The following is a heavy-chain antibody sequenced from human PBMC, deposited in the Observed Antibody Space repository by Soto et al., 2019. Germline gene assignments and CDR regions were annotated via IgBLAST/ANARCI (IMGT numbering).Heavy chain of an antibody. CDR2: INPNSGDT. CDR3: ATSRISIAVAGETEYYFDY. V-gene: IGHV1-2*04. J-gene: IGHJ4*02. CDR1: GYIFTGYY. Sequence: ASVKVSCKASGYIFTGYYMHWVRQAPGQGLQWMGWINPNSGDTNYTQKFQGWVTMTRDTSISTAYMELSRLRSDDTAVYYCATSRISIAVAGETEYYFDYWGQGTLVTVSS. D-gene: IGHD6-19*01.